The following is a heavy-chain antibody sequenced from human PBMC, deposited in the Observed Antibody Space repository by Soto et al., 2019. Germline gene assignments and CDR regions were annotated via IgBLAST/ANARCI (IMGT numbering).Heavy chain of an antibody. CDR3: ATPGGRDFNAFDV. J-gene: IGHJ3*01. V-gene: IGHV5-51*01. CDR1: GYTFTRNW. D-gene: IGHD2-21*02. CDR2: IFPIDSDT. Sequence: GESLKISFKGSGYTFTRNWIGWVRQMPGKGLEWMGIIFPIDSDTRYSPSSQGQVTISADNSISTAYLQWSSLKASDTAIYYCATPGGRDFNAFDVWGQGTMVTV.